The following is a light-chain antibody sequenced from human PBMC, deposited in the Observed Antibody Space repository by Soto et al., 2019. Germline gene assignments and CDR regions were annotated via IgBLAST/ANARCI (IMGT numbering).Light chain of an antibody. V-gene: IGKV3-15*01. CDR1: QSVSSN. CDR3: QHYNDWPLT. J-gene: IGKJ1*01. Sequence: EIVMTQSPVTLSVSPGERATLSCRASQSVSSNLAWYQQKPGQAPTLLIYGASARATGIPARFSGSGSGTEFTLTISSLQSEDFAVYYCQHYNDWPLTFGQGTKVEI. CDR2: GAS.